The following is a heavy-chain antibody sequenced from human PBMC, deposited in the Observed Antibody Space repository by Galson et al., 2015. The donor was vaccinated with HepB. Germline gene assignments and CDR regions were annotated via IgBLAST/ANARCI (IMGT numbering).Heavy chain of an antibody. CDR2: INPNSGGT. D-gene: IGHD3-22*01. Sequence: SVKVSCKASGYTFTGYYMHWVRQAPGQGLEWMGRINPNSGGTNYAQKFQGRVTMTRDTSISTAYMELSRLRSDDTAVYYCAFLLYYYDSSGYFFDYWGQGTLVTVSS. CDR1: GYTFTGYY. J-gene: IGHJ4*02. V-gene: IGHV1-2*06. CDR3: AFLLYYYDSSGYFFDY.